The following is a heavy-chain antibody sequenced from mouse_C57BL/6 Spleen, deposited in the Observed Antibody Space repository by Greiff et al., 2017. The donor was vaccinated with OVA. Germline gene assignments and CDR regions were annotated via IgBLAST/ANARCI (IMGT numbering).Heavy chain of an antibody. D-gene: IGHD1-1*01. CDR2: IRSKSNNYAT. V-gene: IGHV10-1*01. CDR1: GFSFNTYA. J-gene: IGHJ1*03. CDR3: VRDYYGSSSYFDV. Sequence: EVQLVESGGGLVQPKGSLKLSCAASGFSFNTYAMNWVRQAPGKGLEWVARIRSKSNNYATYYADSVKDRFTISRDDSESMLYLQMNNLKTEDTAMYYCVRDYYGSSSYFDVWGTGTTVTVSS.